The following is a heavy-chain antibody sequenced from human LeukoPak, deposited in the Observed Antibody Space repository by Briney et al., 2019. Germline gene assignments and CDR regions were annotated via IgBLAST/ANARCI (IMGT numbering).Heavy chain of an antibody. J-gene: IGHJ5*02. V-gene: IGHV5-51*01. Sequence: GESLKISCKGSGYSFTSYWIGWVRHTPGKGLGWMGIIYPGDSDTRYSPSFQGQATISAHKSIPTAYLQWSSLKASDTAMYYCARLMVRGVYAGSFDPWGQGTLVTVSS. D-gene: IGHD3-10*01. CDR1: GYSFTSYW. CDR2: IYPGDSDT. CDR3: ARLMVRGVYAGSFDP.